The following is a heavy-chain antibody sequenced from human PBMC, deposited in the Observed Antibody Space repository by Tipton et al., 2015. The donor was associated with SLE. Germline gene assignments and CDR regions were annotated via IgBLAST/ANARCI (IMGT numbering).Heavy chain of an antibody. J-gene: IGHJ3*02. CDR3: AKRGDQYCSGGSCSDHDAFDI. Sequence: SLRLSCAASGFTFDGYAMHWVLRAPGKGLEWVLGISWNCGSIGFADSVKGRFTIPRDNAKNPLYLQMNRLRAEDTALYYCAKRGDQYCSGGSCSDHDAFDIWGQGTMVTVSS. V-gene: IGHV3-9*01. CDR1: GFTFDGYA. CDR2: ISWNCGSI. D-gene: IGHD2-15*01.